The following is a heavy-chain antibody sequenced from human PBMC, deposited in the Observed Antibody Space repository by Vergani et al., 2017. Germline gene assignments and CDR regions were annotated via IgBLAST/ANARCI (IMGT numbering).Heavy chain of an antibody. D-gene: IGHD2-2*01. J-gene: IGHJ5*02. Sequence: QVQLVQSGAEVKKPGSSVKVSCKASGGTFSSYAISWVRQAPGQGLEWMGGIIPIFGTANYAQKFQGRVTITAEESTSTAYMELSSLRSEDTAVYYCARVGCSSTSCAAKRTYNWFDPWGQGTLVTVSS. CDR2: IIPIFGTA. V-gene: IGHV1-69*01. CDR1: GGTFSSYA. CDR3: ARVGCSSTSCAAKRTYNWFDP.